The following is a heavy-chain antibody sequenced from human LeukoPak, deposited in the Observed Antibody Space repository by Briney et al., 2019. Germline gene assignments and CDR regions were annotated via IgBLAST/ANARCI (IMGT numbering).Heavy chain of an antibody. CDR2: IYYSGST. CDR3: ARLQNPKYSSGLYYFDY. CDR1: GGSISSYY. J-gene: IGHJ4*02. Sequence: SETLSLTCTGSGGSISSYYWSWIRQPPGKGLEWIGYIYYSGSTNYNPSLKSRVTISVDTSKNQFSLKLSSVTAADTAVYYCARLQNPKYSSGLYYFDYWGQGTLVTVSS. V-gene: IGHV4-59*08. D-gene: IGHD6-19*01.